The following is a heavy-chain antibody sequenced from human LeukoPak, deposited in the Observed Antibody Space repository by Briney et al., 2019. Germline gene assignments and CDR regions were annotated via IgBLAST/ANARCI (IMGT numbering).Heavy chain of an antibody. V-gene: IGHV5-51*01. CDR2: IYPGDSET. CDR3: GGGRGSKGWAVFDF. D-gene: IGHD3-16*01. Sequence: GESLKISCKGSGYSFTRNWIGWVRQMPGKGLEWMGIIYPGDSETRYSPSFQGQVTISGDKSISTANLQWSSLKASDTAMYYCGGGRGSKGWAVFDFGGQGKMVTVSS. CDR1: GYSFTRNW. J-gene: IGHJ3*01.